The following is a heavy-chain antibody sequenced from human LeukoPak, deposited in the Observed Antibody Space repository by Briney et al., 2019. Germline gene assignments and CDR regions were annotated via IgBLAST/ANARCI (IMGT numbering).Heavy chain of an antibody. Sequence: GGSLRLSCAASGFTFSSYAMHWVRQAPGKGLEWVAVISYDGSNKNYADSVKGRFTISRDNSKNILYLQMNSLRAEDTALYYCARVGYTDTWYSSPPFDYWGQGTLVTVSS. J-gene: IGHJ4*02. CDR2: ISYDGSNK. CDR1: GFTFSSYA. V-gene: IGHV3-30*14. CDR3: ARVGYTDTWYSSPPFDY. D-gene: IGHD2-15*01.